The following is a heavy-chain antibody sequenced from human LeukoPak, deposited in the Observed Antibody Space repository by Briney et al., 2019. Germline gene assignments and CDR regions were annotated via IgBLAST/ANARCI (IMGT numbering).Heavy chain of an antibody. D-gene: IGHD4-17*01. Sequence: GRSLRLSCSASGFSFNSYGMHWVRQAPGKGLEWVAVIWHDGSHEYYADSERGRFTIPRDNSRNTVYLEMNSLRVEDTAVYYCAKDATEYGDSHFDWWGQGTLVTVSS. J-gene: IGHJ4*02. CDR3: AKDATEYGDSHFDW. V-gene: IGHV3-33*06. CDR2: IWHDGSHE. CDR1: GFSFNSYG.